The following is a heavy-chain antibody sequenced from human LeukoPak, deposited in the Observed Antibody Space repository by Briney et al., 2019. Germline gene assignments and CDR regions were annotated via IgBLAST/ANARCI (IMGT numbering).Heavy chain of an antibody. D-gene: IGHD3-3*01. Sequence: PSETLSLTCTVSGGSISSYYWSWIRQPPGKGLEWIGYIYYCGSTNYNPSLKSRVTISVDTSKNQFSLKLSSETAADTAVYYCARVYDFWSGYFYYYYMDVWGKGTTVTVSS. CDR2: IYYCGST. CDR1: GGSISSYY. CDR3: ARVYDFWSGYFYYYYMDV. J-gene: IGHJ6*03. V-gene: IGHV4-59*08.